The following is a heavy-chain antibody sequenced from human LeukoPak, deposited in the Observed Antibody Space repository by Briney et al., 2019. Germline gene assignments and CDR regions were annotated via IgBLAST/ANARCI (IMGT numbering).Heavy chain of an antibody. D-gene: IGHD2-21*02. CDR3: ARDYLVKTAKPDY. CDR1: GFTFSSYS. Sequence: GGSLRLSCAASGFTFSSYSMNWVRQAPGKGLEWVSYISSSGSTRYYADSVKGRFTISRDNAQNSMYLQMNSLRAEDTAVYYCARDYLVKTAKPDYWGQGTLVTVSS. V-gene: IGHV3-48*01. CDR2: ISSSGSTR. J-gene: IGHJ4*02.